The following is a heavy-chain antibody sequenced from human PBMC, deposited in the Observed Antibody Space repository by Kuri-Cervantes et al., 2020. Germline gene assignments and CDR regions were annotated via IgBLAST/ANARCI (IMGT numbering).Heavy chain of an antibody. CDR3: ARAEDWGTPWCSDL. CDR1: GFTFSSYW. V-gene: IGHV3-7*01. Sequence: GGSLRLSCAASGFTFSSYWMSWVRQAPGKGLEWVANIKQDGSEKYYVDSVKGRFTISRDNSKNTKNTLYLQMNSLRSEDTAVYYCARAEDWGTPWCSDLWGRGTLVTVSS. J-gene: IGHJ2*01. CDR2: IKQDGSEK. D-gene: IGHD7-27*01.